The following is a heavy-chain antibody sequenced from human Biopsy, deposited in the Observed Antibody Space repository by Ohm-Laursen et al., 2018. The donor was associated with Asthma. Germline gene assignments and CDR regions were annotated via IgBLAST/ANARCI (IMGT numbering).Heavy chain of an antibody. CDR2: ITDTSRYI. D-gene: IGHD1-14*01. V-gene: IGHV3-21*01. J-gene: IGHJ4*02. Sequence: SLRLSCSASGFTFSHYNMNRVRQAPGKGLEWVSSITDTSRYIKYADSVKGRFTISRDNAKNSLYLLMNSLRAEDTAVYYCARDGPELPTELDYWGPGTLVTVSS. CDR3: ARDGPELPTELDY. CDR1: GFTFSHYN.